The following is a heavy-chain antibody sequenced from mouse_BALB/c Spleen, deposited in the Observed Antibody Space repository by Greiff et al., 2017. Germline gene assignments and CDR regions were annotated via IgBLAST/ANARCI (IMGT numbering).Heavy chain of an antibody. D-gene: IGHD2-14*01. CDR3: ARGKVRNYYAMDY. CDR2: IDPANGNT. J-gene: IGHJ4*01. Sequence: VQLQQSGAELVKPGASVKLSCTASGFNIKDTYMHWVKQRPEQGLEWIGRIDPANGNTKYDPKFQGKATITADTSSNTAYLQLSSLTSEDTAVYYCARGKVRNYYAMDYWGQGTSVTVSS. CDR1: GFNIKDTY. V-gene: IGHV14-3*02.